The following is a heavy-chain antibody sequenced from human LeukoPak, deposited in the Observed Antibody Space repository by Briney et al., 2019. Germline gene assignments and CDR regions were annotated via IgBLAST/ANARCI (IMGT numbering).Heavy chain of an antibody. CDR3: ARTDSGYDLYYYYYMDV. V-gene: IGHV3-53*01. CDR1: GFTVSSNY. Sequence: PGGFLRLSCAGSGFTVSSNYMSWVRQAPGKGLEWVSVIYSGGSTYYADSVKGRFTISRDNSKNTLYLQMNSLRAEDTAVYYCARTDSGYDLYYYYYMDVWGKGTTVTVSS. D-gene: IGHD5-12*01. J-gene: IGHJ6*03. CDR2: IYSGGST.